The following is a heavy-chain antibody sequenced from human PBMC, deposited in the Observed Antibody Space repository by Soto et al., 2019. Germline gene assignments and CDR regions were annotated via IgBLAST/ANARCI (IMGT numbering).Heavy chain of an antibody. CDR2: ISAYNGNT. V-gene: IGHV1-18*01. D-gene: IGHD1-26*01. CDR3: ARRGVGGSYHYYGDGMDV. CDR1: GYTFTSYG. Sequence: QVQLVQSGAEVKKPGASVKVSCKASGYTFTSYGISWVRQAPGQGLEWMGWISAYNGNTNYAQKLQGRVTMTTDTTTRAAYMAQKSLRSADTDVYYRARRGVGGSYHYYGDGMDVWGQGTTVTVSS. J-gene: IGHJ6*02.